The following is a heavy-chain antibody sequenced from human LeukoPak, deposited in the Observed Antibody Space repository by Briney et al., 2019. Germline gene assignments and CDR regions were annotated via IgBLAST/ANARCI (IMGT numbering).Heavy chain of an antibody. CDR1: GYTFTSYD. CDR2: MNPNSGNT. CDR3: ARDQGGYYNDY. V-gene: IGHV1-8*02. J-gene: IGHJ4*02. D-gene: IGHD3-22*01. Sequence: APVKVSCKASGYTFTSYDINWVRQATGQGLEWTGWMNPNSGNTGYAQKLQGRVTMTTDTSTSTAYMELRSLRSDDTAVYYCARDQGGYYNDYWGQGTLVTVSS.